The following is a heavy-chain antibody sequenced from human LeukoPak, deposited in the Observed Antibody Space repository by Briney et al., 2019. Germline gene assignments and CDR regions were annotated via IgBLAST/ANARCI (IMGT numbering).Heavy chain of an antibody. Sequence: GSVKVSCKDSGYTFTSYDINWVRQATGQGLDWMGWMNPNSGNTGYAQKFQGRVTMTRNTSISTAYMELSSLRSEDTAVYHCARGVGYCSGGSCYRWFDPWGQGTLVTVSS. CDR3: ARGVGYCSGGSCYRWFDP. D-gene: IGHD2-15*01. CDR1: GYTFTSYD. V-gene: IGHV1-8*02. J-gene: IGHJ5*02. CDR2: MNPNSGNT.